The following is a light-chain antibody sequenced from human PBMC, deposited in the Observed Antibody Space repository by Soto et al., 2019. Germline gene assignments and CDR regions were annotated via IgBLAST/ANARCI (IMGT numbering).Light chain of an antibody. CDR2: DAS. V-gene: IGKV1-5*01. J-gene: IGKJ4*01. CDR1: QSISSW. Sequence: DIQMTQSPSTLSASVGDRVTITCRASQSISSWLAWYQQKPGKAPKLLIYDASSLESGVPSRFSGSGSGTEFTLTISSLQPDDFATYYCQQYNSYSLLTFGGGTKVGIK. CDR3: QQYNSYSLLT.